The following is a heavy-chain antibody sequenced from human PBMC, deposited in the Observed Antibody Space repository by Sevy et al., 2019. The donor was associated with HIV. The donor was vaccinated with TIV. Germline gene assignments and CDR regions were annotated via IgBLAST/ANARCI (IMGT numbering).Heavy chain of an antibody. CDR2: MNPNSGKT. CDR1: AYTFVNYD. J-gene: IGHJ4*02. CDR3: ARAYSSSWFGYYFDY. V-gene: IGHV1-8*01. Sequence: ASVKVSCKASAYTFVNYDINWVRQATGQGLEWMGWMNPNSGKTDYAQKFQGRVTMTRNTSISTAYMELSSLTSDDTAMYYCARAYSSSWFGYYFDYWAQGALVTVSS. D-gene: IGHD6-13*01.